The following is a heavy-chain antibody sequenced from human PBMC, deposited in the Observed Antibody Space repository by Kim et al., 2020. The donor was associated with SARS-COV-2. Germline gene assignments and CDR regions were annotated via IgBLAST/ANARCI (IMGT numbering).Heavy chain of an antibody. Sequence: GGSLRLSCAASGFTVSTYWMHWVRQAPGKGLVWVSRIQSNGISTYYADSVKGRFTISRDNAKNTLYLQMNSLRAEDTAVYYCARDSGNFGDFDYWGQGT. CDR3: ARDSGNFGDFDY. D-gene: IGHD4-17*01. J-gene: IGHJ4*02. CDR2: IQSNGIST. V-gene: IGHV3-74*01. CDR1: GFTVSTYW.